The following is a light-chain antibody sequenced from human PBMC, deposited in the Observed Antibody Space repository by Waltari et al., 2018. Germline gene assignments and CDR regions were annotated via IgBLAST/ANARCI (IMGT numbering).Light chain of an antibody. CDR3: QQSPLFT. Sequence: EIVLTQSPGTLSLSPGERATLSCRASQTVSSSYLAWYQQKPGQAPGLLIYAASSRATGIPDRFSGSGSGTDFTLTISRLEPEDFAVYYCQQSPLFTFGPGTKVDIK. V-gene: IGKV3-20*01. CDR1: QTVSSSY. CDR2: AAS. J-gene: IGKJ3*01.